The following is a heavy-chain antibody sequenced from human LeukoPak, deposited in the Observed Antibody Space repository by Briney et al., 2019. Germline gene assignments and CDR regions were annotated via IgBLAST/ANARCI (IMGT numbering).Heavy chain of an antibody. J-gene: IGHJ4*02. CDR1: GYTFTSYY. CDR3: ARVPFYYYDSSGYPQDY. CDR2: INPSGGST. V-gene: IGHV1-46*01. D-gene: IGHD3-22*01. Sequence: ASVKVSCKASGYTFTSYYMHWVRQAPGQGLEWMGIINPSGGSTSYAQKFQGRVTMTRDTSTSTVYMELSSLRSEDTAVYYCARVPFYYYDSSGYPQDYWGQGTLVTVSS.